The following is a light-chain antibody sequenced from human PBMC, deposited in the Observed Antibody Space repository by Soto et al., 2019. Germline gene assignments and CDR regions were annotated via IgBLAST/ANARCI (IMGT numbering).Light chain of an antibody. CDR3: QSYDFSLTGVV. CDR2: GNS. V-gene: IGLV1-40*01. Sequence: QSVLTQPPSVSGAPGQGVTISCTGSSSNIGSNFDVHWYRQIPGTVPQLLIYGNSNRPSGIPDRFSGSKSGTSASLTIAGLRAADEAHYYCQSYDFSLTGVVFGGGTKVTVL. CDR1: SSNIGSNFD. J-gene: IGLJ2*01.